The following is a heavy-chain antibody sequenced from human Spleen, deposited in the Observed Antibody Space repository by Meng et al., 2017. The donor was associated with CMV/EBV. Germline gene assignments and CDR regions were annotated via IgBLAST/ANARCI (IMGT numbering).Heavy chain of an antibody. Sequence: SETLSLTCTVSGGDVSSPSHYWSWIRQPPGKGLEFLGYIYYTGTTNYNPSSRSRLTISIDTSENQFSLKLTSVTAADTAVYYCAGNYEYYFDYWGHGTLVTVSS. CDR3: AGNYEYYFDY. D-gene: IGHD1-7*01. CDR1: GGDVSSPSHY. J-gene: IGHJ4*01. CDR2: IYYTGTT. V-gene: IGHV4-61*01.